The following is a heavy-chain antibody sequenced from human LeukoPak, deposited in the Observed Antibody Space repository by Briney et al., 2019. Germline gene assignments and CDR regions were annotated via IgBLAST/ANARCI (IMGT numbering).Heavy chain of an antibody. V-gene: IGHV4-39*01. J-gene: IGHJ4*02. CDR3: ARHSSGGLYPDYFDY. CDR1: GGSISSSSYY. CDR2: IYYSGST. D-gene: IGHD6-19*01. Sequence: SETLSLTCTVSGGSISSSSYYWGWIRQPPGKGLEWIGSIYYSGSTYYNPFLKSRVTISVDTSKNQFSLKLSSVTAADTAVYYCARHSSGGLYPDYFDYWGQGTLVTVSS.